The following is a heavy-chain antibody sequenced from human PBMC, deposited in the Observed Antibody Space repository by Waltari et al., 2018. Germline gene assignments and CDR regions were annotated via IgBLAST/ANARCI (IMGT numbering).Heavy chain of an antibody. CDR3: VLYSSEFLGDC. Sequence: EVQLVESGGGLVQPGGSLSLSCAASGFTFRNFWMHWVRRAPGKGLVSVSHINTDGSITNYADSVKGRFTISRDNAKNTLSLQMNSLRAEDTAVYYCVLYSSEFLGDCWGQGTLVTVSS. V-gene: IGHV3-74*01. J-gene: IGHJ4*02. D-gene: IGHD6-25*01. CDR1: GFTFRNFW. CDR2: INTDGSIT.